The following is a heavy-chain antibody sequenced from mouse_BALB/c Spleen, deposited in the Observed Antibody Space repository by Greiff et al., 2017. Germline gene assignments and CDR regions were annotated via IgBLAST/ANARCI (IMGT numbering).Heavy chain of an antibody. CDR2: ISSGGGNT. J-gene: IGHJ4*01. Sequence: EVMLVESGGGLVKPGGSLKLSCAASGFTFSSYTMSWVRQTPEKRLEWVATISSGGGNTYYPDSVKGRFTISRDNAKNNLYLQMSSLRSEDTALYYCARSYGNYEAMDYWGQGTSVTVSS. D-gene: IGHD2-1*01. CDR1: GFTFSSYT. V-gene: IGHV5-9*03. CDR3: ARSYGNYEAMDY.